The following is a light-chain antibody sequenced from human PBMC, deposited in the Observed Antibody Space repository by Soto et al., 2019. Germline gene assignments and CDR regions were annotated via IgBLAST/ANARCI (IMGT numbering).Light chain of an antibody. J-gene: IGLJ1*01. CDR1: SSDVGGYNY. V-gene: IGLV2-14*01. CDR3: SSYTSSQAYV. CDR2: EVS. Sequence: QSVLTQPPSASGSPGQSVTISCTGTSSDVGGYNYVSWFQQHPGKAPKVIIYEVSNRPSGVSNRFSGSKSGNTASLTISGLQAEDEADYFCSSYTSSQAYVFGTGTKVTVL.